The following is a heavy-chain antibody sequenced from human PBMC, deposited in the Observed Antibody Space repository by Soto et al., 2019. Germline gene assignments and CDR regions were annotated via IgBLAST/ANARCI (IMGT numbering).Heavy chain of an antibody. CDR1: GFTCSSYA. D-gene: IGHD5-18*01. Sequence: GGSLRLSCAASGFTCSSYAFSRVRQAPGKGLEWVSGNIGSGGSTYYADSVKGRFSISRDYSKNTLYLQMNSLRAEDTAVYYCAKGRIQLWLYWFDYWGQGTLVTVSS. CDR2: NIGSGGST. J-gene: IGHJ4*02. V-gene: IGHV3-23*01. CDR3: AKGRIQLWLYWFDY.